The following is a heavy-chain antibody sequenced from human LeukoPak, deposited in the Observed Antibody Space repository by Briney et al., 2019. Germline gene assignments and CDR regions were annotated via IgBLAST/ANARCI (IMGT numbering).Heavy chain of an antibody. J-gene: IGHJ6*02. CDR2: MNPNSGNT. CDR3: ARGVKGGYDFLGGYYYGMDV. CDR1: GYTFTNYD. V-gene: IGHV1-8*01. D-gene: IGHD5-12*01. Sequence: ASVKVSCKASGYTFTNYDINWVRQATGQGLEWMGWMNPNSGNTGYAQKFQGRVTMTRDTSITTAYMELSSLRSGDTALYYCARGVKGGYDFLGGYYYGMDVWGQGTTVTVSS.